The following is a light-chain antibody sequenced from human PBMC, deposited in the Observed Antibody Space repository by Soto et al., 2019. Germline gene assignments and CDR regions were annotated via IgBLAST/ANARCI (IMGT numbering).Light chain of an antibody. Sequence: IVLTQSPCTLSLSPGERATLSCRAGQSVSSNYLAWYQQKPGQAPRLLIYGASSRATGIPDKFSGSGSGTDFTLTISRLEPEDFAVYYCQQYGSSGTFGQGTKVDIK. CDR3: QQYGSSGT. CDR2: GAS. J-gene: IGKJ1*01. V-gene: IGKV3-20*01. CDR1: QSVSSNY.